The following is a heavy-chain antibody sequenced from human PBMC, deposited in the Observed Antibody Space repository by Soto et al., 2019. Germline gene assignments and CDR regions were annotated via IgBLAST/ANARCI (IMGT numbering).Heavy chain of an antibody. J-gene: IGHJ4*02. CDR3: ARGFSGIAAAGTVGLLDY. Sequence: QVQLQQWGAGLLKPSETLSLTCAVYGGSFSGYYWSWIRQPPGKGLEWIGENNHSGSTNYNPSLKSRVTLSVDTSTNQFSLKLRSVTAADTAVYYCARGFSGIAAAGTVGLLDYWGQGTLVTVSS. CDR1: GGSFSGYY. V-gene: IGHV4-34*01. D-gene: IGHD6-13*01. CDR2: NNHSGST.